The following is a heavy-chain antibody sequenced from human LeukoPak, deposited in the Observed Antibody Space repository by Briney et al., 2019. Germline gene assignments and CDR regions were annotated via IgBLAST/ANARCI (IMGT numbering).Heavy chain of an antibody. Sequence: SVKVSCKASGGTFSSYAISWVRQAPGQGLEWMGGIIPIFGTANYAQKFQGRVTITADESTSTAYMELSSLRSEDTAVYYCARGREDYYYGSGSRVGGYYYYMDVWGKGTTVTISS. CDR3: ARGREDYYYGSGSRVGGYYYYMDV. J-gene: IGHJ6*03. V-gene: IGHV1-69*13. CDR2: IIPIFGTA. CDR1: GGTFSSYA. D-gene: IGHD3-10*01.